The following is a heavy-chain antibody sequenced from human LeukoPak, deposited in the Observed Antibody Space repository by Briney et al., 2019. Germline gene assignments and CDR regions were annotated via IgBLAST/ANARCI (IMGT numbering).Heavy chain of an antibody. V-gene: IGHV3-23*01. CDR3: ASDLGYCTNGVCHTRFDY. CDR1: GFTFSSYA. J-gene: IGHJ4*02. Sequence: GGSLRLSCAASGFTFSSYAMGWVRQAPGKGLEWVSAISGSGGSTFYADSVKGRFTISRDNSKNTLYLQMNSLRAEDTAVYYCASDLGYCTNGVCHTRFDYWGQGTLVAVSS. D-gene: IGHD2-8*01. CDR2: ISGSGGST.